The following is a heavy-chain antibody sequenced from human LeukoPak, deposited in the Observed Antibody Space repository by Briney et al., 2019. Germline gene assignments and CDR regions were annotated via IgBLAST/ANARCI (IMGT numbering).Heavy chain of an antibody. J-gene: IGHJ4*02. CDR2: IYYSGST. V-gene: IGHV4-59*01. D-gene: IGHD3-16*02. Sequence: SETLSLTCTVSGGPISSYYWSWIRQPPGKGLEWIGYIYYSGSTNYNPSLKSRVTISVDTSKNQFSLKLSSVTAADTAVYYCARGLAGSYRYWGQGTLVTVSS. CDR1: GGPISSYY. CDR3: ARGLAGSYRY.